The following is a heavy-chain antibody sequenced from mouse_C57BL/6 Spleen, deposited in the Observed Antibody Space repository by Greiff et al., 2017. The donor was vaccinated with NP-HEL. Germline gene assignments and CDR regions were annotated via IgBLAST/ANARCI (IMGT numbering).Heavy chain of an antibody. V-gene: IGHV1-53*01. CDR1: GYTFTSYW. D-gene: IGHD1-1*01. Sequence: QVQLQQSGTELVKPGASVKLSCKASGYTFTSYWMHWVKQRPGQGLEWIGNINPSNGGTNYNEKFKSKATLTVDNSSSTAYMQLSSLTSEDSAVYYCARGISYYYGSSYVDWYFDVWGTGTTVTVSS. CDR2: INPSNGGT. J-gene: IGHJ1*03. CDR3: ARGISYYYGSSYVDWYFDV.